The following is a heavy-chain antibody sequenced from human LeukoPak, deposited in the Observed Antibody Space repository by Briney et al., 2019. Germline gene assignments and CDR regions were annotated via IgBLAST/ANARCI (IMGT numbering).Heavy chain of an antibody. D-gene: IGHD3-16*01. Sequence: GGSLRLSCAASGFTFSSYWMNCARQAPGKGLEWVASINHNGNVNYYVESVKGRFTISRDNAKNSLYLQMSNLRAEDTAVYFCARGGGLDVWGQGATVTVSS. V-gene: IGHV3-7*03. J-gene: IGHJ6*02. CDR3: ARGGGLDV. CDR1: GFTFSSYW. CDR2: INHNGNVN.